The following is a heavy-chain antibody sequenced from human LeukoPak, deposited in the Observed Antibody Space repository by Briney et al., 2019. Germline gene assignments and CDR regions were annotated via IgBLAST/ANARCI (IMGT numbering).Heavy chain of an antibody. D-gene: IGHD6-19*01. V-gene: IGHV3-30-3*01. Sequence: PGGSLRLSCAASGFTFSSYAMHWVRQAPGKGLEWVAVISYDGSNKYYADSVKGRFTISRDNSKNTLYLQMNSLRAEDTAVYYRAREGGYSSGPFDYWGQGTLVTVSS. CDR1: GFTFSSYA. CDR3: AREGGYSSGPFDY. J-gene: IGHJ4*02. CDR2: ISYDGSNK.